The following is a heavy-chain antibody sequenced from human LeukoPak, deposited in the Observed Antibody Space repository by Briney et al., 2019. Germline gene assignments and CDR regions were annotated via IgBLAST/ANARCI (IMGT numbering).Heavy chain of an antibody. CDR3: AKDHRTTVTTLSFDY. V-gene: IGHV3-23*01. J-gene: IGHJ4*02. D-gene: IGHD4-17*01. CDR2: ISGSGGST. CDR1: GFTFSSYG. Sequence: GGTLRLSCAASGFTFSSYGMSSVRQAPGKGLEWVSAISGSGGSTYYADSVKGRFTISRDNSKSTLYLQMNSLRAEDTAVYYCAKDHRTTVTTLSFDYRGQGTLVTVSS.